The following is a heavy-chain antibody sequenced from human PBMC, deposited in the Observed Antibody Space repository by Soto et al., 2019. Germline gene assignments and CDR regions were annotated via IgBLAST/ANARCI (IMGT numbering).Heavy chain of an antibody. CDR1: GYTFTSYD. V-gene: IGHV1-8*01. CDR3: ARGGNYGSGSYYYPFDY. CDR2: MNPNSGNT. D-gene: IGHD3-10*01. J-gene: IGHJ4*02. Sequence: ASVKVSSKASGYTFTSYDINWVRQDTGQGLEWMGWMNPNSGNTGYAQKFQGIVTMTRNTSISTAYMELSSLRSEDTAVYYCARGGNYGSGSYYYPFDYWGQGTLVTVSS.